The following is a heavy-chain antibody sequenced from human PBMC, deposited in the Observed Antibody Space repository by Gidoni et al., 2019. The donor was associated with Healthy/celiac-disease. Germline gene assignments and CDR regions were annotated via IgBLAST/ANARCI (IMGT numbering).Heavy chain of an antibody. Sequence: QVQLVESGGGVVQPGRSLRLSCAAPGFTFSSYAMHWGRQAPGKGLEWVAVISYDGSNKYYADSVKGRFTISRDNSKNTLYLQMNSLRAEDTAVYYCARGHGSGSYYKYYYYGMDAWGQGTTVTVSS. CDR1: GFTFSSYA. D-gene: IGHD3-10*01. CDR3: ARGHGSGSYYKYYYYGMDA. CDR2: ISYDGSNK. V-gene: IGHV3-30*04. J-gene: IGHJ6*02.